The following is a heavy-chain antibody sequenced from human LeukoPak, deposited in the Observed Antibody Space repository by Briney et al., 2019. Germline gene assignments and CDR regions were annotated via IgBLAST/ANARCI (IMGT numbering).Heavy chain of an antibody. V-gene: IGHV3-49*05. CDR3: SRAIRQSGDAFDI. CDR2: IRSILYGETT. D-gene: IGHD3-10*01. J-gene: IGHJ3*02. CDR1: GFSFGDYP. Sequence: NPGGSLRLSCTASGFSFGDYPMSWFRQAPGQGPEFVGYIRSILYGETTEYAASVKGRFSISKDDSRTIAYLQMNSLRTDDTAFYYCSRAIRQSGDAFDIWGQGTLVTVSS.